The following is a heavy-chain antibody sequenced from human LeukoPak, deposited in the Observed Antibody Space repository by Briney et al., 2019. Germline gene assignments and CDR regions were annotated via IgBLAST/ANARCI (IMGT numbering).Heavy chain of an antibody. V-gene: IGHV3-23*01. CDR3: AKVAAAGRVDY. Sequence: GGSLRLSCAASGFTFSSYEMNWVRQAPGKGLEWVSAISGSGGSTYYADSVKGRFTISRDNSKNALYLQMNSLRAEDTAVYYCAKVAAAGRVDYWGQGTLVTVSS. CDR2: ISGSGGST. J-gene: IGHJ4*02. D-gene: IGHD6-13*01. CDR1: GFTFSSYE.